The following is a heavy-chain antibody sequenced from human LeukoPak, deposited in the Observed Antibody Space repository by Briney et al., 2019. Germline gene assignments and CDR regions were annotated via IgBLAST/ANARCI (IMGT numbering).Heavy chain of an antibody. CDR1: SFTFSNHW. V-gene: IGHV3-7*01. CDR3: ARHRSSFGVVIMGAFDM. J-gene: IGHJ3*02. D-gene: IGHD3-3*01. CDR2: IKQDGSEK. Sequence: GGSLSLSCAASSFTFSNHWMSWVRQAPGKGLEWVANIKQDGSEKNYVDSVKGRFTISRDNAKNSLYLQMNSLGAEDTAVYYCARHRSSFGVVIMGAFDMWGQGTMVTVSS.